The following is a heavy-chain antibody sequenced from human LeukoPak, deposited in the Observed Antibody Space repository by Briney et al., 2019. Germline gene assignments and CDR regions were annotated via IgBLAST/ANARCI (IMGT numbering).Heavy chain of an antibody. V-gene: IGHV1-2*02. Sequence: ASVKVSCKASGYTFTGYYMHWVRQAPGQGLEWMGWINPNSGGTNYERKFQGRVTMTRDTSISTAYMELSRLRSDDTAVYYCARAGGEYCSSTSCYRRGPLNWFDPWGQGTLVTVSS. CDR3: ARAGGEYCSSTSCYRRGPLNWFDP. CDR2: INPNSGGT. J-gene: IGHJ5*02. CDR1: GYTFTGYY. D-gene: IGHD2-2*01.